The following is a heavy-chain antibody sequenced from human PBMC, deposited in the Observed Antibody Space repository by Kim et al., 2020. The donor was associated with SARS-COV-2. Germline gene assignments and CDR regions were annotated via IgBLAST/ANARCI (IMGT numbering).Heavy chain of an antibody. Sequence: ASVKVSCKASGYTFTSYAMNWVRQAPGQGLEWMGWINTNTGNPTYAQGFTGRFVFSLDTSVSTAYLQISSLKAEDTAVYYCARVTIPYGSGSYCNEIGGWFDPWGQGTLVTVSS. V-gene: IGHV7-4-1*02. J-gene: IGHJ5*02. CDR2: INTNTGNP. D-gene: IGHD3-10*01. CDR3: ARVTIPYGSGSYCNEIGGWFDP. CDR1: GYTFTSYA.